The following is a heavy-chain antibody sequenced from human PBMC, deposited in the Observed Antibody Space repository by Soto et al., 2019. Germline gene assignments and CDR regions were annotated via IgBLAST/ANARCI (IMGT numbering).Heavy chain of an antibody. CDR2: IIPIFGTA. Sequence: SVKVSRKASGGTFSSYAISWVLQAPGQGLEWMGGIIPIFGTANYAQKFQGRVTITADESTSTAYMELSSLRSEDTAVYYCARGVNRDYYYYGMDVWGQGTTVTGSS. CDR3: ARGVNRDYYYYGMDV. CDR1: GGTFSSYA. J-gene: IGHJ6*02. V-gene: IGHV1-69*13.